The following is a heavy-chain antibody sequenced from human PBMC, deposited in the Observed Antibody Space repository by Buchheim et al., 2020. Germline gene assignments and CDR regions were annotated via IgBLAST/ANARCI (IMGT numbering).Heavy chain of an antibody. CDR2: ISYQGSSE. Sequence: QVQLVESGGGVVQPGRSLRLSCAASNFTFSSYGMHWVRQAPGKGLEWVALISYQGSSEFYADSVKGRFTISRDSSKNTVYLQMNSLRADDTAVYYCAKGIGSYMNYYYHYYMDVWGKGTT. J-gene: IGHJ6*03. V-gene: IGHV3-30*18. CDR3: AKGIGSYMNYYYHYYMDV. D-gene: IGHD3-10*01. CDR1: NFTFSSYG.